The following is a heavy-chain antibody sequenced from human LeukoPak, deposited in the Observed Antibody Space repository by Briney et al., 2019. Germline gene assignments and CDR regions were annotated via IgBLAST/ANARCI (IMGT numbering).Heavy chain of an antibody. CDR2: ISSSSSYI. Sequence: PGGSLRLSCAASGFTFSSYSMNWVRQAPGKGLEGVSSISSSSSYIYYADSVKGRFTISRDNAKNSLYLQMNSLRAEDTAVYYCARDRRGYSYGQDYWGQGTLVTVSS. V-gene: IGHV3-21*01. J-gene: IGHJ4*02. CDR3: ARDRRGYSYGQDY. CDR1: GFTFSSYS. D-gene: IGHD5-18*01.